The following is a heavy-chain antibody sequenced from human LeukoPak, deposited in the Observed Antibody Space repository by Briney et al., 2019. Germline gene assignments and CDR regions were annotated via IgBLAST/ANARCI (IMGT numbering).Heavy chain of an antibody. J-gene: IGHJ3*01. CDR1: GSSLSGFA. CDR2: ISASGLST. Sequence: GGSLRLSCTASGSSLSGFALTWVRQAPGQGLEHVSAISASGLSTYYLGSVKGRFSISRDNSNNTLFLQMNSLRVEDTAVYFCAKHTGTAPGDAHNVWGQGTVVTVS. V-gene: IGHV3-23*01. D-gene: IGHD3-16*01. CDR3: AKHTGTAPGDAHNV.